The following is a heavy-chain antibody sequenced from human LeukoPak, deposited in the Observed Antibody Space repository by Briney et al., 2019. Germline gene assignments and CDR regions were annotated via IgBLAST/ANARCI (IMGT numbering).Heavy chain of an antibody. J-gene: IGHJ3*02. CDR2: ISAYNGNT. D-gene: IGHD3-22*01. V-gene: IGHV1-18*01. Sequence: ASVKVSCKASGYTFTSYGISWVRQAPGQGREWMGWISAYNGNTNYAQKLQGRVTMTTDTSTSTAYMALRSLRSDDTAVYYCARDNYYDSSDGALDIWGQGTMVTVSS. CDR3: ARDNYYDSSDGALDI. CDR1: GYTFTSYG.